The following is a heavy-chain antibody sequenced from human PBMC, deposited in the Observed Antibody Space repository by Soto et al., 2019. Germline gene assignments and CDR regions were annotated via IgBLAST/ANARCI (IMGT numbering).Heavy chain of an antibody. J-gene: IGHJ6*02. V-gene: IGHV3-23*01. CDR2: ISGSGGST. D-gene: IGHD3-22*01. CDR1: GFTFSSYA. Sequence: GGSLRLSCAASGFTFSSYAMSWVRQAPGKGLEWVSAISGSGGSTYYADSVKGRFTISRDNSKNTLYLQMNSLRAEDTAVYYCAKDISPYYYDNSGSGTYGMAVWGQGTTVTVSS. CDR3: AKDISPYYYDNSGSGTYGMAV.